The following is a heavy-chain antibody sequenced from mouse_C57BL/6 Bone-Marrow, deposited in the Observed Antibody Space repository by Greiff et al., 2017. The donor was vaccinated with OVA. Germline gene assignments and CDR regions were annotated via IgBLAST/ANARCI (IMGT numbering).Heavy chain of an antibody. CDR3: ARKGIRTIVTSYYAMDY. Sequence: VQLQQPGAELVKPGASVKLSCKASGYTFTSYWMHWVKQRPGQGLEWIGMIHPNSGSTNYNEKFKSKATLTVDKSSSTAYMQLSSLTSEDSAVYYCARKGIRTIVTSYYAMDYWGQGTSVTVSS. J-gene: IGHJ4*01. CDR2: IHPNSGST. CDR1: GYTFTSYW. D-gene: IGHD2-5*01. V-gene: IGHV1-64*01.